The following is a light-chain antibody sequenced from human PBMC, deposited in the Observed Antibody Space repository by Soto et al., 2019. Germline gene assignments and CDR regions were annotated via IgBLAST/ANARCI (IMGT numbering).Light chain of an antibody. V-gene: IGKV3-11*01. CDR1: PSVTNY. Sequence: EIVLTQSPSTLALSPGERATLSCRASPSVTNYLAWYQQKPGQAPRLLIYGAFNRATGIPARFSGSGSGTDFTLTISSLQPDDFATYYCHQYSSYSWTFGQGTKVDIK. CDR3: HQYSSYSWT. J-gene: IGKJ1*01. CDR2: GAF.